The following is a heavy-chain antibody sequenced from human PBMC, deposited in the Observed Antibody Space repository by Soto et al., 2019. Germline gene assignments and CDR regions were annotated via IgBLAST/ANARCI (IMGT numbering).Heavy chain of an antibody. CDR1: GFTFSSHG. Sequence: GGSLRLSCAASGFTFSSHGMHWVRQAPGKGLEWVAVIWYDGSNKYYADSVKGRFTISRDNSKNTLYLQMNSLRAEDTAVYYCARGIAAAGTSYYYYGMDVWGQGTTVTVSS. V-gene: IGHV3-33*01. J-gene: IGHJ6*02. D-gene: IGHD6-13*01. CDR3: ARGIAAAGTSYYYYGMDV. CDR2: IWYDGSNK.